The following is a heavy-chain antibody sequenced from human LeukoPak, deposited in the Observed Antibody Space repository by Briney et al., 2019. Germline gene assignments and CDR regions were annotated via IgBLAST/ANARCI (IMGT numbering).Heavy chain of an antibody. D-gene: IGHD4-17*01. J-gene: IGHJ4*02. CDR2: IYSGGST. V-gene: IGHV3-53*01. Sequence: GGSLRLSCAASGFTVSSNYMSWVRQAPGKGLEWVSVIYSGGSTYYADSVKGRFTISRDNSKNTLYLQMNSLRAEDTAVYYCASAGGDCGDYEGLGSSYWGQGTLVTVSS. CDR1: GFTVSSNY. CDR3: ASAGGDCGDYEGLGSSY.